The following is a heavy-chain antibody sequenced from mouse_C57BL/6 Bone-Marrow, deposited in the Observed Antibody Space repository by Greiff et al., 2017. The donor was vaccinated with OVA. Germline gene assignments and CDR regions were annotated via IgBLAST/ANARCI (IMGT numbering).Heavy chain of an antibody. V-gene: IGHV1-81*01. CDR3: ARFCRLRYFDY. Sequence: SGAELARPGASVKLSCKASGYTFTSYGISWVKQRTGQGLEWIGEIYPRSGNTYYNVKFKGKATLTADKSSSTAYMELRSLTSEDSAVYFCARFCRLRYFDYWGQGTTLTVSS. CDR2: IYPRSGNT. J-gene: IGHJ2*01. D-gene: IGHD2-4*01. CDR1: GYTFTSYG.